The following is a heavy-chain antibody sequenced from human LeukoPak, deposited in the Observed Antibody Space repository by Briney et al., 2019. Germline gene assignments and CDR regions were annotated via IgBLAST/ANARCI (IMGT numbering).Heavy chain of an antibody. Sequence: ASVKASCKASGYTFTSHDIDWVRQATGQGLEWMGWMNPDNGNTGYAQKFQGRVTMSRDTSISTAYMELTSLRSDDTAVYYCSRARPDFGSFYTVSDYWGQGTLLTVSS. CDR1: GYTFTSHD. V-gene: IGHV1-8*01. D-gene: IGHD1-26*01. CDR2: MNPDNGNT. CDR3: SRARPDFGSFYTVSDY. J-gene: IGHJ4*02.